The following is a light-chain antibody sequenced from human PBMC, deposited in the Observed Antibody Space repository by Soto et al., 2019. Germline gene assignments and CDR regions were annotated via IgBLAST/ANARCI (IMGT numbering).Light chain of an antibody. J-gene: IGLJ1*01. CDR3: CSYAGIYTYP. Sequence: QSALTQPRSVSGSPGQSVTISCTGTSSDVGAYDYVSWYQQHPGKAPKLILYDVNNRPSGVPDRFSGSKSGNTASLTISGLQAEDEADYYCCSYAGIYTYPFGTGTKVTVL. CDR2: DVN. CDR1: SSDVGAYDY. V-gene: IGLV2-11*01.